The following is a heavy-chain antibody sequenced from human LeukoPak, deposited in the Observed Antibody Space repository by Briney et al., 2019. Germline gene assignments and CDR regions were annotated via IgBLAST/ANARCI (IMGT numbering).Heavy chain of an antibody. CDR1: GFTFSSYA. D-gene: IGHD3-16*02. J-gene: IGHJ4*02. CDR3: STGGGSYRYRNY. V-gene: IGHV3-23*01. Sequence: GGSLRLSCAASGFTFSSYAMSWVRQAPGKGLEWVSAISGSGGSTYYADSVKGRFTVSRDNSKNTLYLQMNSLKTEDTAVYYCSTGGGSYRYRNYWGQGTLVTVSS. CDR2: ISGSGGST.